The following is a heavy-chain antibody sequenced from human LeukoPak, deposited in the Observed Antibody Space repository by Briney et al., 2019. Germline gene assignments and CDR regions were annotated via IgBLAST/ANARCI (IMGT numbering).Heavy chain of an antibody. CDR2: ISWDGGST. J-gene: IGHJ4*02. D-gene: IGHD3-22*01. CDR3: AKVGGEWLLPGYYFDY. Sequence: GGSLRLSCAASGFTFSSYSMHWVRQAPGKGLEWVSLISWDGGSTYYADSVKGRFTISRDNSKNSLYLQMNSLRTEDTALYYCAKVGGEWLLPGYYFDYWGQGTLVTVSS. CDR1: GFTFSSYS. V-gene: IGHV3-43*01.